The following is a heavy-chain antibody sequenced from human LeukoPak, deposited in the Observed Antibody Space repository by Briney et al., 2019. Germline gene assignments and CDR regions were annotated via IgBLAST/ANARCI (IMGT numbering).Heavy chain of an antibody. CDR1: GGSINSDNIY. V-gene: IGHV4-61*02. Sequence: SETLSLTCTLSGGSINSDNIYWSWIRQPAGKRLEWIGRIYTTGNTDYNPSLKSRVSMSVDGSKNQFSLKMTSVTAADTGVYFCAGFFHLTDNYDERSFDPWGRGTLVTVSS. CDR2: IYTTGNT. J-gene: IGHJ2*01. CDR3: AGFFHLTDNYDERSFDP. D-gene: IGHD3-16*01.